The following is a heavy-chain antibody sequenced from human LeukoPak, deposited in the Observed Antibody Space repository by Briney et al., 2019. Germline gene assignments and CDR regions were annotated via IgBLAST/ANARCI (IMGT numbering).Heavy chain of an antibody. Sequence: KPSETLSLTCTVSGGSISSGSYYWGWIRQPPGKGLEWIGSIYYSGSTYYNPSLKSRVTISVDTSKNQFSLKLSSVTAADTAVYYCARDKGNYDILTGYAEHDAFDIWGQGTMVTVSS. CDR3: ARDKGNYDILTGYAEHDAFDI. D-gene: IGHD3-9*01. V-gene: IGHV4-39*07. J-gene: IGHJ3*02. CDR2: IYYSGST. CDR1: GGSISSGSYY.